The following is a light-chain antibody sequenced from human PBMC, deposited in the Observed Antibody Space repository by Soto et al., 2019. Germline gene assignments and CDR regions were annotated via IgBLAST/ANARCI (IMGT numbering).Light chain of an antibody. J-gene: IGKJ2*01. V-gene: IGKV3-15*01. CDR3: QQYEYCPPYN. CDR1: QSIGPN. Sequence: TQSPDTLSASLGEIVTLSCKASQSIGPNLAWYQQRPGQAPRLLIHRASMRATGVPARFIGRGFGTEFTPTITNLQSEDFAVYFCQQYEYCPPYNFGQGTKLDI. CDR2: RAS.